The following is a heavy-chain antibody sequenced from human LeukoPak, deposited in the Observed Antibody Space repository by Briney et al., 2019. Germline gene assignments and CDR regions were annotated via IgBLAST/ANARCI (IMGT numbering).Heavy chain of an antibody. V-gene: IGHV3-23*01. CDR1: GFTFSIYA. Sequence: GGSLRLSCAVSGFTFSIYAMSWVRQAPGEGREWVSVVSGRGTSTFYADSVRGRFTISRDNAKNSLYLQMNSLRDEDTAVYYCARDSPGPTMGWFGTEQKGAFDIWGQGTMVTVSS. CDR3: ARDSPGPTMGWFGTEQKGAFDI. J-gene: IGHJ3*02. D-gene: IGHD3-10*01. CDR2: VSGRGTST.